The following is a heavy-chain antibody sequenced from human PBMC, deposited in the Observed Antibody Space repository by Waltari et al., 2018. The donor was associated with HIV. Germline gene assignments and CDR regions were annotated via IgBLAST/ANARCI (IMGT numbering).Heavy chain of an antibody. V-gene: IGHV4-39*07. D-gene: IGHD1-26*01. CDR3: ARHKNRGSYFPVDF. CDR2: IFYSGTT. CDR1: GFSISSNNYY. J-gene: IGHJ4*02. Sequence: QLQLHESGPGLVKPSEPLSLPCSVSGFSISSNNYYWGWIRQPPGKGLEWIGNIFYSGTTNYNPSLESRVTISIDTYKSQFSLNLDSVTAADTAIYYCARHKNRGSYFPVDFWGQGTLVAVSS.